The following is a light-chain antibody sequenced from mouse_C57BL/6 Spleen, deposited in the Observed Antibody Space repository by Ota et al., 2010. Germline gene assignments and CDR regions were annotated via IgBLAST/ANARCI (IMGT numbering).Light chain of an antibody. CDR2: WAS. CDR1: ESVKQWKSKNY. Sequence: DIVMTQSLQIHVHITRRQGQHHLQVQSESVKQWKSKNYLTWYQQKPGQPPKLLIYWASTRESGVPDRFTGSGSGTDFTLTISSVQAEDLAVYYCQQFYSYPLTFGAGTKLEL. V-gene: IGKV8-19*01. CDR3: QQFYSYPLT. J-gene: IGKJ5*01.